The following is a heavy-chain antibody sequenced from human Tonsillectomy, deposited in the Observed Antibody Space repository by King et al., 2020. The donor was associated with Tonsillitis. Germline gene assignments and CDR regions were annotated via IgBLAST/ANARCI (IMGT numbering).Heavy chain of an antibody. J-gene: IGHJ4*02. CDR1: GGSISSGGYS. CDR2: IYYSGST. D-gene: IGHD3-22*01. V-gene: IGHV4-30-4*07. Sequence: VQLQESGPGLVKPSQTLSLTCAVSGGSISSGGYSWTWIRQPPGKGLEWIGYIYYSGSTYYNPSLKSRLTISVDTSKNQFPLKLTSVTAADTAVYYCARADNSGYFYYWGQGTLVTVSS. CDR3: ARADNSGYFYY.